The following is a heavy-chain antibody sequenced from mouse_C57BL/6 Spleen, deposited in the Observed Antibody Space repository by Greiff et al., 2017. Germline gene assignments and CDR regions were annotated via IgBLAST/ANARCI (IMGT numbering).Heavy chain of an antibody. Sequence: EVQLVESGGGLVKPGGSLKLSCAASGFTFSDYGMHWVRQAPEKGLEWVAYISSGSSTIYYADTVKGRFTISRDNAKNTLFLQMTSLRSEDTAMYYCARATVVAPGFAYWGQGTLVTVSA. V-gene: IGHV5-17*01. CDR2: ISSGSSTI. D-gene: IGHD1-1*01. J-gene: IGHJ3*01. CDR3: ARATVVAPGFAY. CDR1: GFTFSDYG.